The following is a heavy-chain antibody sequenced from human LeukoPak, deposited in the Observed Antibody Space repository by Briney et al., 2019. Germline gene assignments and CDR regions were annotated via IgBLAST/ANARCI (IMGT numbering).Heavy chain of an antibody. D-gene: IGHD3-3*01. CDR3: ARAIHVLRFLEWLSDTYYFDY. J-gene: IGHJ4*02. CDR2: IKQDGSGK. CDR1: GFTFSSYW. Sequence: GGSLRLSCAASGFTFSSYWMSWVRQAPGKGLEWVANIKQDGSGKYYVDSVKGRFTISRDNAKNSLYLQMSSLRAEDTAVYYCARAIHVLRFLEWLSDTYYFDYWGQGTLVTVSS. V-gene: IGHV3-7*01.